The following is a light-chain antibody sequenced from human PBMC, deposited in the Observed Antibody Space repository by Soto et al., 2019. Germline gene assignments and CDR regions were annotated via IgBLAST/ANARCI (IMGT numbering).Light chain of an antibody. CDR2: GAS. Sequence: EIVMTQSPATLSVSPGERATLSCRASQSVSSNLAWYQQRPGQAPRLLIYGASTRATGIPARLSGSGSGTEFTLTISSLQCEDFAVYYCQQHNNWPFTFGQGTKLEIK. CDR3: QQHNNWPFT. V-gene: IGKV3-15*01. J-gene: IGKJ2*01. CDR1: QSVSSN.